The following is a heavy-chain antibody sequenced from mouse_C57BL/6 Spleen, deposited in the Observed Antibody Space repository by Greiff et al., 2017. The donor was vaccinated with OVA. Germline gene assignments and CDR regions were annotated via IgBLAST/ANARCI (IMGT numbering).Heavy chain of an antibody. D-gene: IGHD1-1*01. CDR3: ARNPSITTVVAYYFDY. V-gene: IGHV1-64*01. CDR1: GYTFTSYW. CDR2: IHPNSGST. Sequence: QVQLQQPGAELVKPGASVKLSCKASGYTFTSYWMHWVKQRPGQGLEWIGMIHPNSGSTNYNEKFKSKATLTVDKSSSTAYMQLSSLTSEDSAVYYCARNPSITTVVAYYFDYWGQGTTLTVSS. J-gene: IGHJ2*01.